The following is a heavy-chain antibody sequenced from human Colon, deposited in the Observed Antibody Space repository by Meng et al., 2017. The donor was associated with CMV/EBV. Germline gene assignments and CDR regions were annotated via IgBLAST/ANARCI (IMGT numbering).Heavy chain of an antibody. V-gene: IGHV3-48*03. CDR2: ISSSGDTI. D-gene: IGHD3-3*01. CDR1: GFTFSMFSTYE. CDR3: ARGDYDFWGGY. Sequence: SLMISCSASGFTFSMFSTYEMNWVRQAPGKGLECISSISSSGDTIYYADSVKGRFTISRDNAKNSLYLQMNSLRAEDTAVYYCARGDYDFWGGYWGQGTLVTVSS. J-gene: IGHJ4*02.